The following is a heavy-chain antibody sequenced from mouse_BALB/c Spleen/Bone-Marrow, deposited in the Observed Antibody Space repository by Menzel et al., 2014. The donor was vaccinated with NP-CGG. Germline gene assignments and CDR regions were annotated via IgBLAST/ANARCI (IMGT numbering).Heavy chain of an antibody. J-gene: IGHJ3*01. D-gene: IGHD2-2*01. Sequence: EVHLVESGAELVQPGASVKLSCTASGFNIKDTYMHWVKQRPEQGLEWIGRIDPANGNTKYDPKFQGKATITADTSSNTAYLQLSSLTSEDTAVYYCARNYGYGKSFAYWGQGTLVTVSA. CDR3: ARNYGYGKSFAY. CDR2: IDPANGNT. CDR1: GFNIKDTY. V-gene: IGHV14-3*02.